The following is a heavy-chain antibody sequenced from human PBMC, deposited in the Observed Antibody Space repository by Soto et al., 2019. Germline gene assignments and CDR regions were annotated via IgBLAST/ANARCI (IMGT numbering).Heavy chain of an antibody. CDR2: INSKTDGGTT. V-gene: IGHV3-15*07. CDR3: SPFMGASRD. J-gene: IGHJ4*02. Sequence: GGSLRLSCVASGFIFADACMNWIRQAPGKGLEWVGRINSKTDGGTTDYAAPVKGRFTISRDESNNTVYLQMDSLKSEDTAIYYCSPFMGASRDWGPGTLVTVSS. CDR1: GFIFADAC. D-gene: IGHD1-26*01.